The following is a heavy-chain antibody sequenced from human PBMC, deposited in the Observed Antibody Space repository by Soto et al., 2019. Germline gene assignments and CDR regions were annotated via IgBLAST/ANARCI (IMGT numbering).Heavy chain of an antibody. CDR1: GFTFSTFW. CDR3: ARDPFHDSKGLFDY. J-gene: IGHJ4*02. V-gene: IGHV3-7*01. Sequence: EVQLVESGGGLVQPGGSLRLSCAASGFTFSTFWMHWVRQAPGKGLEWVASINQDGSAKYHVDSVKGRFTISRGNAKNSLYLQMNSLRVEDTALYSCARDPFHDSKGLFDYWGQGTLVTVSS. D-gene: IGHD3-22*01. CDR2: INQDGSAK.